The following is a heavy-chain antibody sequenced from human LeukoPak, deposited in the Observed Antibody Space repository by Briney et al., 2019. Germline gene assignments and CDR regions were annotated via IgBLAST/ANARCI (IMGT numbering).Heavy chain of an antibody. J-gene: IGHJ4*02. D-gene: IGHD1-26*01. V-gene: IGHV4-59*01. Sequence: SETLSLTCTVSGGSISSYYWSWIRQPPGKGPEWIGYIYYSGSTNYNPSLKSRVTISVDTSKNQFSLKLSSVTAADTAVYYCARAGGSHRPKDGRYYFDYWGQGTLVTVSS. CDR3: ARAGGSHRPKDGRYYFDY. CDR1: GGSISSYY. CDR2: IYYSGST.